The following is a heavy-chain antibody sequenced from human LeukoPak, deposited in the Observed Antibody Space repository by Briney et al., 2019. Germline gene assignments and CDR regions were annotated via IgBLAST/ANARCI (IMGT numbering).Heavy chain of an antibody. CDR2: IYYSGTT. V-gene: IGHV4-59*08. Sequence: SETQSLTCTVSGGSISPYYWSWIRQPPGKGLEWIGYIYYSGTTHYNPSLESRVTMSVDTSKNQFSLKLSSVTAADTAVYYCATHYDVLTGYAAAAFDIWGQGTMVTVSS. CDR1: GGSISPYY. J-gene: IGHJ3*02. D-gene: IGHD3-9*01. CDR3: ATHYDVLTGYAAAAFDI.